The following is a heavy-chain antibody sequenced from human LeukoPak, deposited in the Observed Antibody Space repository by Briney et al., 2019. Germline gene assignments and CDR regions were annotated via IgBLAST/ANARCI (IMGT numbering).Heavy chain of an antibody. V-gene: IGHV1-3*01. CDR2: INAGNGNT. Sequence: ASVKVSCKASGYTFTSYAMHWVRQAPGQRLEWMGWINAGNGNTKYSQKFQGRVTITRNTSISTAYMELSSLRSEDTAVYYCARPQYSSDWYYFDYWGQGTLVTVSS. J-gene: IGHJ4*02. CDR3: ARPQYSSDWYYFDY. D-gene: IGHD6-13*01. CDR1: GYTFTSYA.